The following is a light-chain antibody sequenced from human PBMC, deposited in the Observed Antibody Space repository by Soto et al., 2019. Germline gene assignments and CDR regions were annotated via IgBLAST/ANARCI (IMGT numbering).Light chain of an antibody. Sequence: EIVLTQSPATLSLSPGERATLSCRASQSVSSYLAWYQQKPGQALRLLIYDASNRATGIPARFSGSGSGTNFTLTISSLEPEDFAVYYCQQRSNWPPITFGQGTRLEV. J-gene: IGKJ5*01. CDR1: QSVSSY. CDR3: QQRSNWPPIT. V-gene: IGKV3-11*01. CDR2: DAS.